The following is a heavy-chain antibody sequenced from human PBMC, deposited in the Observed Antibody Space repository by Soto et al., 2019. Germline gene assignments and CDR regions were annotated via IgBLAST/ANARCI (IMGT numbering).Heavy chain of an antibody. CDR2: IIPIFGTA. V-gene: IGHV1-69*01. J-gene: IGHJ4*02. Sequence: QVQLVQSGAEVKKPGSSVKVSCKASGGTFSSYSINWVRQAPGQGLEWMGEIIPIFGTANYAQKFQGRVTITADEATSTAYMERSSLRSEDTAEQYCAREGGRHAGGIDYWGQGTLVTVS. CDR3: AREGGRHAGGIDY. D-gene: IGHD1-26*01. CDR1: GGTFSSYS.